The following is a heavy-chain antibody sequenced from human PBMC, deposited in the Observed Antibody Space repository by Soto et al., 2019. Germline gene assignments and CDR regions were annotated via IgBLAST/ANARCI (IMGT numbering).Heavy chain of an antibody. CDR3: AHRRRTYYYDSSGWGFDS. Sequence: QITLKESGPTLVKPTQTLTLTCTFSGFALSTSGVAVGWIRQPPGKALEWLALIYWDDDKRYSPSLKSKLTITKDTSKNQVVLTMTNMDPVDTATFYCAHRRRTYYYDSSGWGFDSWGQGTLVTVSS. J-gene: IGHJ4*02. CDR2: IYWDDDK. D-gene: IGHD3-22*01. V-gene: IGHV2-5*02. CDR1: GFALSTSGVA.